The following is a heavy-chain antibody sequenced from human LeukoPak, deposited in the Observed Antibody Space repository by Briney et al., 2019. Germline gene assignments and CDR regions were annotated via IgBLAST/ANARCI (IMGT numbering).Heavy chain of an antibody. V-gene: IGHV1-69*13. CDR3: ASKRGYSYGLDY. Sequence: SVKVSCKASGGTFSSYAISWVRQAPGQGLERMGGIIPIFGTANYAQKFQGRVTITADESTSTGYMELSSLRSEDTAVYYCASKRGYSYGLDYWGQGTLVTVSS. J-gene: IGHJ4*02. CDR1: GGTFSSYA. CDR2: IIPIFGTA. D-gene: IGHD5-18*01.